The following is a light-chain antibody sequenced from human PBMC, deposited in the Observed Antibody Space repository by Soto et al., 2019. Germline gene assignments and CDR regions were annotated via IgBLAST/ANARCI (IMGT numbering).Light chain of an antibody. V-gene: IGKV1-39*01. CDR3: QQSYSAPWT. Sequence: DIQMTQSPSSLAASVGARVTITCRASQSISNYLNWYQQKPGKAPKVLIFDASRLQSGVASRFSGSGSGTDFTLTISRLQPEDSANYYWQQSYSAPWTFGQGTKVQVK. CDR2: DAS. CDR1: QSISNY. J-gene: IGKJ1*01.